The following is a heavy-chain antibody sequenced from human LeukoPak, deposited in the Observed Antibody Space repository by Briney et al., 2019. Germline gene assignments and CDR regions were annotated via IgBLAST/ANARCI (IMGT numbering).Heavy chain of an antibody. J-gene: IGHJ4*02. Sequence: GSLRLSCAASGFTFSTFAMIWIRQPPGKGLEYIGEINHSGSTNYNPSLKSRVTISVDTSKNQFSLKLSSVTAADTAVYYCARGIGTVVNWGQGTLVTVSS. D-gene: IGHD4-23*01. CDR2: INHSGST. V-gene: IGHV4-34*01. CDR1: GFTFSTFA. CDR3: ARGIGTVVN.